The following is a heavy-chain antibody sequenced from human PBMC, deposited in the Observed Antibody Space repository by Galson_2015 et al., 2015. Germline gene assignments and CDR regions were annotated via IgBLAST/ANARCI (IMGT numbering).Heavy chain of an antibody. CDR1: GFSLSASGVG. V-gene: IGHV2-5*02. J-gene: IGHJ4*02. CDR3: GHRPVGGSFLDY. Sequence: PALVKPTQTLTLTCTFSGFSLSASGVGVAWTRQPPGKALEWLALIYSDGNRHYSPSLKSRLTITKDTSKNHVVLTLTNMDPVDTATYYCGHRPVGGSFLDYWGQGTLVTISS. CDR2: IYSDGNR. D-gene: IGHD1-26*01.